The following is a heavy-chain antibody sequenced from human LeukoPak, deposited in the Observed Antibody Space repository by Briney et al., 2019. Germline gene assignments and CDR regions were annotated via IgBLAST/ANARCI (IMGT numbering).Heavy chain of an antibody. CDR3: AVLTYQLLDYYFDY. J-gene: IGHJ4*02. Sequence: GGSLRLSCAASGFTFSSYSMNWVRQAPGKGLEWVSYISSSGSTIYYADSVKGRFTISRDNAKNSLYLQMNSLRAEDTAVYYCAVLTYQLLDYYFDYWGQGTLDTVSS. D-gene: IGHD2-2*01. CDR2: ISSSGSTI. V-gene: IGHV3-48*01. CDR1: GFTFSSYS.